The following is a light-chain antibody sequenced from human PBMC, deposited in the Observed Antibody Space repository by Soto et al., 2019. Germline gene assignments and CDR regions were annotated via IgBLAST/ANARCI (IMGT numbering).Light chain of an antibody. CDR1: QSISSW. CDR2: KAS. Sequence: DIQMTQSPSTLSASVGDRVTITCRASQSISSWLAWYQQKPGKAPKLLIYKASSLESGVPSRFSGSGSGTEVTLTINSLHPDEFATYYCQQYDTYLHTFGQGTKLEIK. CDR3: QQYDTYLHT. J-gene: IGKJ2*01. V-gene: IGKV1-5*03.